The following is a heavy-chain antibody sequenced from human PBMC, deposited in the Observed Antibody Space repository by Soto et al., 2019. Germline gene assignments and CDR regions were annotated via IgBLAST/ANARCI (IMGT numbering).Heavy chain of an antibody. D-gene: IGHD1-26*01. CDR2: ISGSGGST. Sequence: EVQLLESGGGLVQPGGSLRLSCAASGFTFSSYAMNWVRQAPGKGLEWVSVISGSGGSTYYADSVKGRFTISRDNSKNTLYLQMNSLRAEDTSVYYCARRGSGSYYDYWGQGTLVTVSS. CDR3: ARRGSGSYYDY. J-gene: IGHJ4*02. V-gene: IGHV3-23*01. CDR1: GFTFSSYA.